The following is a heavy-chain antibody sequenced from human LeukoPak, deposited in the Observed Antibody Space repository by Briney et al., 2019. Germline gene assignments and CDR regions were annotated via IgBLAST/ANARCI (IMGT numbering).Heavy chain of an antibody. J-gene: IGHJ4*02. Sequence: ASVKVSCKASGYTFTSYGISWVRQAPGQGLEWMGWISAYNGSTNYAQKLQGRVTMTTDTSTSTAYMELRSLRSDDTAVYYCARGRTSELWFGEKTFDYWGQGTLVTVSS. V-gene: IGHV1-18*01. D-gene: IGHD3-10*01. CDR3: ARGRTSELWFGEKTFDY. CDR2: ISAYNGST. CDR1: GYTFTSYG.